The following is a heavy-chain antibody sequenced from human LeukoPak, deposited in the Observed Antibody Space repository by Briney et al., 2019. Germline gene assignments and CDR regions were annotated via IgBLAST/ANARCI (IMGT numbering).Heavy chain of an antibody. D-gene: IGHD1-20*01. J-gene: IGHJ4*02. CDR1: GFTFSNYA. Sequence: RGGSLRLSCAPSGFTFSNYAVSCVRQAPGKGVEWVSSVSDSGKSTYYADSVKGRFTISRDSSRNTLFLQMNSLRAEGTAVYYCAKRGITGKVESFDYGGQGTVVTVSS. CDR3: AKRGITGKVESFDY. V-gene: IGHV3-23*01. CDR2: VSDSGKST.